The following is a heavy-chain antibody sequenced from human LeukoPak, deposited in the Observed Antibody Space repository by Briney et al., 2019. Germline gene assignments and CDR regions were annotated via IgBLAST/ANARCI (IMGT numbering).Heavy chain of an antibody. D-gene: IGHD3-10*01. V-gene: IGHV3-21*01. CDR3: ARDGYGSGSQKGIY. J-gene: IGHJ4*02. CDR1: GFTFSSYS. Sequence: GGSLRLSCAASGFTFSSYSMNWVRQAPGKGLEWVSSISSSSYIYYADSVKGRFTISRDNAKNSLYLQMNSLRAEGTAVYYCARDGYGSGSQKGIYWGQGTLVTVSS. CDR2: ISSSSYI.